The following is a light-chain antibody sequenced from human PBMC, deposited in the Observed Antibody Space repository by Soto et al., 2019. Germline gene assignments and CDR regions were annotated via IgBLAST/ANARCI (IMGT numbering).Light chain of an antibody. CDR3: TSYTSSNTWV. Sequence: QSVLTQPASVSGSPGQSITISCTGTSSDVGGYNYVSWYQQHPRKAPKLLIYEVSNRPSGVSNRFSGSKSGNTASLTISGLQAEDEADFYCTSYTSSNTWVFGGGTKLTVL. CDR1: SSDVGGYNY. CDR2: EVS. V-gene: IGLV2-14*01. J-gene: IGLJ3*02.